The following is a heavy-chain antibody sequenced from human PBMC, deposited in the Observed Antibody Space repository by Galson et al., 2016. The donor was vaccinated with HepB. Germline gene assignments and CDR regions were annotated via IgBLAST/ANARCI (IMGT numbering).Heavy chain of an antibody. Sequence: SLRLSCAASGFTFGDYAMSWFRQAPGKGLEWVGRSKSKNDGGAIDYAAPVEGRFTISRDDSRNSVYLQMDSLRADDTAVYFCATLGFCGTTTCNFWGQGTLVTVAS. V-gene: IGHV3-15*01. CDR2: SKSKNDGGAI. CDR3: ATLGFCGTTTCNF. J-gene: IGHJ4*02. CDR1: GFTFGDYA. D-gene: IGHD2-2*01.